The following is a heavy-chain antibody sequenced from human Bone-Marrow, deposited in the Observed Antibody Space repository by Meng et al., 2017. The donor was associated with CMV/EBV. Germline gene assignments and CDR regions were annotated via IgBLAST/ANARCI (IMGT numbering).Heavy chain of an antibody. CDR3: ASGSSLAPDGTYSSGTAWFDP. V-gene: IGHV4-39*07. CDR2: IYYSGST. CDR1: GGSISSSSYY. Sequence: SETLSLTCTVSGGSISSSSYYWGWIRQPPGKGLEWIGSIYYSGSTYYNPSLKSRVTISVDTSKNQFSLKLSSVTAADTAVYYCASGSSLAPDGTYSSGTAWFDPWGQGTLVTVSS. D-gene: IGHD6-19*01. J-gene: IGHJ5*02.